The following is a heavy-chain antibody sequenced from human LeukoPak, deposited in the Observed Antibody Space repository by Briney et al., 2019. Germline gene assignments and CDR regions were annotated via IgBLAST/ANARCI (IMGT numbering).Heavy chain of an antibody. CDR3: ARQRKMMKSVDY. CDR1: GGSISSYY. J-gene: IGHJ4*02. V-gene: IGHV4-59*08. Sequence: NPSETLSLTCTVSGGSISSYYWSWIRQPPGKGPEWIGYIHYTGTTNYNPSLKSRVTISVDTSKNQFSLKLSSVTAANTAVYYCARQRKMMKSVDYWGQGTLVTVSS. CDR2: IHYTGTT. D-gene: IGHD3-16*01.